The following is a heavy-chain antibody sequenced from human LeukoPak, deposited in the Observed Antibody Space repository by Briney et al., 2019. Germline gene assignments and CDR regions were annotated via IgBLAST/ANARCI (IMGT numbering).Heavy chain of an antibody. Sequence: GASVKVSCKASGYTFTNYYLHWVRQAPGQGLEWMGIINPSGGSTTYAQKFQGRVTMTRDTSTSTVCMELSSLRSEDTAVYYCARDRPPNHFDYWGQGTLVTISS. D-gene: IGHD1-14*01. CDR3: ARDRPPNHFDY. V-gene: IGHV1-46*01. CDR2: INPSGGST. J-gene: IGHJ4*02. CDR1: GYTFTNYY.